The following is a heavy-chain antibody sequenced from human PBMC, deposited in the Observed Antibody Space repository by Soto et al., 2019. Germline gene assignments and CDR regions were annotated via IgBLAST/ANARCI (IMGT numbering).Heavy chain of an antibody. CDR3: ARGYCSGGTCYRFNFDY. J-gene: IGHJ4*02. V-gene: IGHV4-59*01. D-gene: IGHD2-15*01. Sequence: VSGGSISSYYWSWIRQPPGKGLEWIGYIYYSGSTNYNPSLKSRATISVDTSKDQFSLKLSSVTAADTAVYYCARGYCSGGTCYRFNFDYWGQGTLVTVS. CDR2: IYYSGST. CDR1: GGSISSYY.